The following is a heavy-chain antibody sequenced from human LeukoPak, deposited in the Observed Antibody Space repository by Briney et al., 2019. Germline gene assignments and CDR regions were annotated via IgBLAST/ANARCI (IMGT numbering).Heavy chain of an antibody. V-gene: IGHV3-30*02. D-gene: IGHD3-22*01. CDR3: AKPDYYDSSGYYPEIYYYYYMDV. J-gene: IGHJ6*03. CDR2: IRYDGSNK. Sequence: GGSLRLSCAASGFTFSRYGMHWVRQAPGKGLEWVAFIRYDGSNKYYADSVKGRFTISRDNSKNTLYLQMNSLRTEDTAVYYCAKPDYYDSSGYYPEIYYYYYMDVWGKGTTVTISS. CDR1: GFTFSRYG.